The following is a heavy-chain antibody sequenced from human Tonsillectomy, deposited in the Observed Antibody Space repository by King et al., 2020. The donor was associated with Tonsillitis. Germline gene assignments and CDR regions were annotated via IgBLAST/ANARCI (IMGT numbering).Heavy chain of an antibody. CDR3: ARGKPFSTRWYFDL. CDR2: INHSGST. V-gene: IGHV4-34*01. CDR1: GGSFSGYY. J-gene: IGHJ2*01. Sequence: VQLQQWGAGLLKPSETLSLTCAVYGGSFSGYYWSWIRQPQGKGLEWIGEINHSGSTIYNPSLKSRVTISVDTSKNQFSLKLSSVTAADTAVYSCARGKPFSTRWYFDLWGRGTLVTVSS. D-gene: IGHD2/OR15-2a*01.